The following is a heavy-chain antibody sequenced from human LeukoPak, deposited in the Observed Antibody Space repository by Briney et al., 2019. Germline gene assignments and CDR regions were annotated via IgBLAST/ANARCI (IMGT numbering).Heavy chain of an antibody. Sequence: GGSLRLSCSVSGFTFSTDVMHWVRQAPGKGLEYVSAISSNGDNTYYADSVKGRFTISRDNSKNTLYLQMSSLRADDTAVYYCVRGTGYWGQGTLVSVSS. CDR3: VRGTGY. CDR1: GFTFSTDV. J-gene: IGHJ4*02. CDR2: ISSNGDNT. V-gene: IGHV3-64D*06.